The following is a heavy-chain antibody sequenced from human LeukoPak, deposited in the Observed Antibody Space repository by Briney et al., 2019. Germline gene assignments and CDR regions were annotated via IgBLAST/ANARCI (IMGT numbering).Heavy chain of an antibody. CDR3: ARDFRAMVNYFDY. D-gene: IGHD5-18*01. CDR1: GFTFSSYS. CDR2: ISSSSSYI. Sequence: GGSLRLSCAASGFTFSSYSMNWVRQAPGKGLEWVSSISSSSSYIYYADSVKGRFTISRDNAKNSLYLQMNSLRAEDTAVYYCARDFRAMVNYFDYWGEGTLVTVSS. J-gene: IGHJ4*02. V-gene: IGHV3-21*01.